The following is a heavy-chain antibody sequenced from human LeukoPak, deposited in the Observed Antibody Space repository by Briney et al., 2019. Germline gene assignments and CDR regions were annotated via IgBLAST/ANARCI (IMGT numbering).Heavy chain of an antibody. CDR3: WELGITMIGGV. V-gene: IGHV3-48*03. J-gene: IGHJ6*04. D-gene: IGHD3-10*01. Sequence: PGGSLRLSCAVSGFTFSSYEMNWVRQAPGKGLEWVSYISSSGSTIYYADSVKGRFTISRDNAKNSLYLQMNSLRAEDTAVYYCWELGITMIGGVWGKGTTVTVSS. CDR2: ISSSGSTI. CDR1: GFTFSSYE.